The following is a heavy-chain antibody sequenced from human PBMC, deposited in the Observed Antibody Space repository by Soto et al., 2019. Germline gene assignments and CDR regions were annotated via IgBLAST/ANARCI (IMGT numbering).Heavy chain of an antibody. V-gene: IGHV3-33*01. J-gene: IGHJ4*02. Sequence: QVQLVESGGGVVQPGRSLRLSCTASGFTFSRYAMHWIRQAPGKGLEWVAVIWHDGTNEDYADSVKGRFTISRDNSKSTLYLQMNSLRGEDTDFYYCVIDHWTSGYSAAPKWGQGTLVTVSS. CDR2: IWHDGTNE. CDR1: GFTFSRYA. CDR3: VIDHWTSGYSAAPK. D-gene: IGHD3-22*01.